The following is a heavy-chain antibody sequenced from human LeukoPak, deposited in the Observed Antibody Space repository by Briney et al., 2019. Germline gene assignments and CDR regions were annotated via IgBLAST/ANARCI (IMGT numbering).Heavy chain of an antibody. CDR3: ARDMTGSGWNDAFDI. CDR2: IYSSGNT. D-gene: IGHD6-19*01. V-gene: IGHV4-61*02. CDR1: GASISSDSYY. Sequence: SETLSLTCTVSGASISSDSYYWSWIRQPGGKGLEWIGRIYSSGNTNYNPALMSRVTISLDTSKNQLSLSLSSVTAADTAVYYCARDMTGSGWNDAFDIWGQGTMVTVSS. J-gene: IGHJ3*02.